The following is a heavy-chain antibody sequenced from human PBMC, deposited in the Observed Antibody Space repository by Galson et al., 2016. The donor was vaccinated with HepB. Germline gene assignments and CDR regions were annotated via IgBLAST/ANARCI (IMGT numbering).Heavy chain of an antibody. V-gene: IGHV4-31*03. CDR3: ARAELGLDS. J-gene: IGHJ4*02. D-gene: IGHD7-27*01. CDR2: IYGGTT. Sequence: TLSLTCNVSGVSISTGAYYWSWVRQFPGQGLEWIGCIYGGTTSYNPSLKSRVVISVDTSKNQFSLKLISVTAADTAIYYCARAELGLDSWGQGTLVTVSS. CDR1: GVSISTGAYY.